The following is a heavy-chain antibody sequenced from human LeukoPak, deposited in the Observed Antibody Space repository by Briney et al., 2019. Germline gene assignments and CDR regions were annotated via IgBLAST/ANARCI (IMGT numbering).Heavy chain of an antibody. V-gene: IGHV1-18*01. J-gene: IGHJ4*02. CDR1: GYTFTSYG. CDR3: ARDRLAGFGFGDPAFDY. CDR2: ISAYNGNT. Sequence: ASVKVSCKASGYTFTSYGISWVRQAPGQGLEWMGWISAYNGNTNYAQKLQGRVTMTTDTSTSTAYMELRSLRSDDTAVYYCARDRLAGFGFGDPAFDYWGQGTLVTVSS. D-gene: IGHD3-10*01.